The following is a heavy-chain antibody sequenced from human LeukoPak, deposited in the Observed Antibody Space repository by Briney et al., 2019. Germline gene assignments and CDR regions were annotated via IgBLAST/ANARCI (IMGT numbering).Heavy chain of an antibody. CDR2: IIPIFGTA. J-gene: IGHJ4*02. V-gene: IGHV1-69*13. CDR1: GGTFSSYA. Sequence: ASVKVSCKASGGTFSSYAISWVRQAPGQGLEWMGGIIPIFGTANYAQKFQGRVTITADESTSTAYMELSSLRSEDTAVYYCARDPAANWGFDYWGQGTLVTVSS. CDR3: ARDPAANWGFDY. D-gene: IGHD7-27*01.